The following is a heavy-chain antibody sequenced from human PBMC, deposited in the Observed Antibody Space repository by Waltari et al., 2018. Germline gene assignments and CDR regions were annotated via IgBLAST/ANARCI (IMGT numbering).Heavy chain of an antibody. Sequence: QVQLQQWGAGLLKPSETLSLTCAVYGGSFSGYYWSWIRQPPGKGLEWIGEINHSGSTNYNPSLKSRVTISVDTSKNQFSLKLSSVTAADTAVYYCARSELEVGALEERRFFDYWGQGTLVTVSS. CDR1: GGSFSGYY. J-gene: IGHJ4*02. V-gene: IGHV4-34*01. CDR2: INHSGST. D-gene: IGHD1-26*01. CDR3: ARSELEVGALEERRFFDY.